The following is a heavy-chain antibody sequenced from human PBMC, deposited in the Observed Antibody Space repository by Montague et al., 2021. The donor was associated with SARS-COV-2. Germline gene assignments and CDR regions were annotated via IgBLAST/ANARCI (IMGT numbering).Heavy chain of an antibody. CDR1: GGSLSGYY. V-gene: IGHV4-34*01. D-gene: IGHD4/OR15-4a*01. Sequence: SETLSLTCAVYGGSLSGYYWSWIRQPPEKGLEWIGEINQSGRTNNNPSLKSRVIISVDTSKNQFSLKLSSVTAADTAVYYCARDFRGAYNFFDPWGQGALVTVSS. J-gene: IGHJ5*02. CDR2: INQSGRT. CDR3: ARDFRGAYNFFDP.